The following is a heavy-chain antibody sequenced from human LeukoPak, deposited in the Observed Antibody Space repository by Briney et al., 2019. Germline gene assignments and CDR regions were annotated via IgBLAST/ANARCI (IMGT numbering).Heavy chain of an antibody. CDR3: AKDLSRAVAADWFDP. CDR1: GFTFSNYD. CDR2: ISDSGGST. D-gene: IGHD6-19*01. Sequence: GGSLRLSCAASGFTFSNYDMSWGRHAPGKGLEWGSSISDSGGSTYYADSVKGRFTISSATSNTTLYLQMPNLSAADTAVYYCAKDLSRAVAADWFDPWDQGSLVTVSS. V-gene: IGHV3-23*01. J-gene: IGHJ5*02.